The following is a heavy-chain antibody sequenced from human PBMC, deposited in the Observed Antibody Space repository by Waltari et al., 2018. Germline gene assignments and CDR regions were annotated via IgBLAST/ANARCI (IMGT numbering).Heavy chain of an antibody. D-gene: IGHD2-15*01. V-gene: IGHV4-4*01. Sequence: WWGWCSEPPGKGVECLGQVKESGVTNYSPALASRGGMSLDTSTYLCALKVTSATAADTALYFCARDRGRGLYLDTWGRGTLVTVS. CDR1: W. CDR2: VKESGVT. J-gene: IGHJ4*02. CDR3: ARDRGRGLYLDT.